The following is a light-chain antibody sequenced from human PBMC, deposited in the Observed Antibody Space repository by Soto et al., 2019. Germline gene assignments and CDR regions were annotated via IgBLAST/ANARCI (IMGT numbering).Light chain of an antibody. CDR2: KVS. Sequence: DVAMTQSPLSLPVTLGQPASISCRSSQSLTYSDENTYLNWFHLRPGQSPRRLIYKVSNRDSGVPDRFSGSGSGTDFTLKISRVEAEDVGVYYCMQGTHWPPYTFGQGTKLEIK. J-gene: IGKJ2*01. CDR1: QSLTYSDENTY. CDR3: MQGTHWPPYT. V-gene: IGKV2-30*01.